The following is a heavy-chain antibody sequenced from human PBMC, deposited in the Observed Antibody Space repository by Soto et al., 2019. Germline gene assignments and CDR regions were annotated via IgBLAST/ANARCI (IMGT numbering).Heavy chain of an antibody. CDR1: GFTFSSYA. V-gene: IGHV3-30-3*01. Sequence: QVQLVESGGGVVQPGRSLRLSCAASGFTFSSYAMHWVRQAPGKGLEWVAVISYDGSNKYYADSVKGRFTISRDTSKNTLYLHMNSLIAEDTAVYYCARDFSAAGIFDYWGQGTLVTVSS. CDR3: ARDFSAAGIFDY. CDR2: ISYDGSNK. D-gene: IGHD6-13*01. J-gene: IGHJ4*02.